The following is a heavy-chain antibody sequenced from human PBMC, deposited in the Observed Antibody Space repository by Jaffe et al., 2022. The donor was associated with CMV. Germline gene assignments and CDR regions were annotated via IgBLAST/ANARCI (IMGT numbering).Heavy chain of an antibody. CDR2: IFYSGST. J-gene: IGHJ3*02. Sequence: QLQLQESGPGLVKPSETLSLTCTVSGGSISSSFYYWGWIRQPPGKGLEWIGSIFYSGSTYYNPSLKSRVTISVDTSKNQFSLKLTSVTAADTAVYYCARRAVRAFDIWGQGTMVTVSS. V-gene: IGHV4-39*01. CDR1: GGSISSSFYY. CDR3: ARRAVRAFDI. D-gene: IGHD4-17*01.